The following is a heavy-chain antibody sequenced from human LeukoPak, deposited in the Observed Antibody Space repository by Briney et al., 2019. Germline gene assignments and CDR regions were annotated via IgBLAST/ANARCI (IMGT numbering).Heavy chain of an antibody. Sequence: GGSLRLSCAASGFTFSSYSMNWVRQAPGKGLEWVSSISSSSSYIYYADSVKGRFTISRDNAKNSLYLQMNSLRAEDTAVYYCASGNLDDYGDYSQPSRKGAYFDYWGQGTLVTVSS. CDR1: GFTFSSYS. V-gene: IGHV3-21*01. D-gene: IGHD4-17*01. CDR2: ISSSSSYI. J-gene: IGHJ4*02. CDR3: ASGNLDDYGDYSQPSRKGAYFDY.